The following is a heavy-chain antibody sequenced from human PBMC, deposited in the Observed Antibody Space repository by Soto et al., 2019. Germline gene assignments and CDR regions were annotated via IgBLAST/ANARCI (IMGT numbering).Heavy chain of an antibody. V-gene: IGHV3-23*01. CDR2: ISGSAGTT. D-gene: IGHD2-15*01. CDR3: AKEWSSGMDV. CDR1: GFTFSSYS. J-gene: IGHJ6*02. Sequence: GGSLRLSCSASGFTFSSYSMSWVRQAPGKGLEWVSSISGSAGTTYYADSVKGHFTISRDNSKSTLYLQMNSLRAEDTAVYYCAKEWSSGMDVWGQGTTVTVSS.